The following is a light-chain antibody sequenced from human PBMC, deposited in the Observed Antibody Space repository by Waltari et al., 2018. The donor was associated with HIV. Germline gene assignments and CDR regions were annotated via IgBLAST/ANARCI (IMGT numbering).Light chain of an antibody. V-gene: IGKV2-28*01. CDR1: QSLLRSNGYIF. CDR2: LGS. CDR3: MQALESPLT. J-gene: IGKJ4*01. Sequence: DIVMTQSPLSLSVTPGEPASISFRSSQSLLRSNGYIFLDWYLQKPGQSPQLLIYLGSNRASGVPDRISGSGSATDFTLEISRVEAEDVGIYYCMQALESPLTFGGGTRVEI.